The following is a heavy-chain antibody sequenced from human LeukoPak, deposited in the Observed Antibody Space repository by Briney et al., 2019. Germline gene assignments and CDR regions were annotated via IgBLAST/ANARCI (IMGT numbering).Heavy chain of an antibody. J-gene: IGHJ3*02. CDR1: GYSFTDYW. Sequence: GESLKISCKASGYSFTDYWISWVRQMPGKGLEWMGIIYPGDSDTRYSPSFQGQVTISADKSISTAYLQWSSLKASDTAMYYCARQLGIAVAGTSAFDIWGQGTMVTVSS. V-gene: IGHV5-51*01. CDR2: IYPGDSDT. D-gene: IGHD6-19*01. CDR3: ARQLGIAVAGTSAFDI.